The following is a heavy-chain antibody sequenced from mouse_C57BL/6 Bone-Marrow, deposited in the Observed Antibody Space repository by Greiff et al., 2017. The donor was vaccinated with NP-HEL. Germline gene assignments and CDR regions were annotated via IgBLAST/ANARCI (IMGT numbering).Heavy chain of an antibody. D-gene: IGHD1-1*01. CDR2: IYPGSGNT. CDR3: ARGHYYGSSYDY. CDR1: GYTFTDYY. Sequence: QVQLQQSGAELVRPGASVKLSCKASGYTFTDYYINWVKQRPGQGLEWIARIYPGSGNTYYNEKFKGKATLTAEKSSSTAYMQLSSLTSEDSAVYFCARGHYYGSSYDYWGQGTTLTVSS. J-gene: IGHJ2*01. V-gene: IGHV1-76*01.